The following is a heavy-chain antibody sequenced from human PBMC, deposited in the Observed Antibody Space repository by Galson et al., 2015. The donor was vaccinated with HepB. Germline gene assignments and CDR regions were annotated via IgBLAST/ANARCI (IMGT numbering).Heavy chain of an antibody. CDR3: AGSGWYWVESTFDAFDI. V-gene: IGHV3-11*01. Sequence: SLRLSCAASGFTFSDYYMSWIRQAPGKGLEWVSYISSSGSTIYYADSVKGRLTISRDNAKNSLYLQMNSLRAEDTAVYYCAGSGWYWVESTFDAFDIWGQGTMVTVSS. D-gene: IGHD6-19*01. CDR2: ISSSGSTI. J-gene: IGHJ3*02. CDR1: GFTFSDYY.